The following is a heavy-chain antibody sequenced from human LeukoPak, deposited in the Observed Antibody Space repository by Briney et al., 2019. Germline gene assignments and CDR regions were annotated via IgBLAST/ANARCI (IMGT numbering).Heavy chain of an antibody. CDR2: IYHSGST. V-gene: IGHV4-4*02. Sequence: SETLSLTCAVSGGSISSNNWWSWVRPPPGKGLEWIGEIYHSGSTNYNPSLKSRVTISVDKSKNQFSLKLSSVTAADTAVYYCASFLRGYIYGYGYWGQGTLVTVSS. CDR3: ASFLRGYIYGYGY. CDR1: GGSISSNNW. D-gene: IGHD5-18*01. J-gene: IGHJ4*02.